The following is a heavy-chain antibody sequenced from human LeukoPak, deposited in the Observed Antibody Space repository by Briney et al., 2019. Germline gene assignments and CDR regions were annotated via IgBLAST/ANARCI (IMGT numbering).Heavy chain of an antibody. CDR1: GGSVSSNSAA. Sequence: SQTLSLTCAISGGSVSSNSAAWNWIRQSPSRGLEWLGRTYYRSKWYNDYAVSVKSRITINPDTSKNQFSLQLNSVTPEDTAVYYCARSTVIAVAGRGGTLYYYYYGMDVWGQGTTVTVSS. CDR2: TYYRSKWYN. CDR3: ARSTVIAVAGRGGTLYYYYYGMDV. J-gene: IGHJ6*02. V-gene: IGHV6-1*01. D-gene: IGHD6-19*01.